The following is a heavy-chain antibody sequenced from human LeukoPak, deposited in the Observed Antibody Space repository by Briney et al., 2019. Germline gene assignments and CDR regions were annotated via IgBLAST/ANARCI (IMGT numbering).Heavy chain of an antibody. CDR1: GFSLNTSGMC. CDR3: ARSGYYTRFPNYYYYGMDV. J-gene: IGHJ6*02. D-gene: IGHD3-3*01. CDR2: IYYSGST. V-gene: IGHV4-31*03. Sequence: SGPTLVSPTQTLTLTCTFSGFSLNTSGMCVSWIRQHPGKGLEWIGYIYYSGSTYYNPSLKSRVTISVDTSKNQFSLKLSSVTAADTAVYYCARSGYYTRFPNYYYYGMDVWGQGTTVTVSS.